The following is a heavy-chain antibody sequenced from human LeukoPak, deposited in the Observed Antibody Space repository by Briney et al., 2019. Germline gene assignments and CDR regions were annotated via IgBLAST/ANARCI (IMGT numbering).Heavy chain of an antibody. CDR1: GLTFSDYY. Sequence: GGSLRLSCAASGLTFSDYYMSWIRQAPGKGLEWVSYISSSGSTIYYADSVKGRFTISRDNAKNSLYLQMNSLRAEDTAVYYCARADLAAAGTYYMDVWGKGTTVTVSS. J-gene: IGHJ6*03. V-gene: IGHV3-11*04. CDR3: ARADLAAAGTYYMDV. D-gene: IGHD6-13*01. CDR2: ISSSGSTI.